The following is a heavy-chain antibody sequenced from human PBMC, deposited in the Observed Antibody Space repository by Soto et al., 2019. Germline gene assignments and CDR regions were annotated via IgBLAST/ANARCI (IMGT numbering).Heavy chain of an antibody. J-gene: IGHJ6*03. D-gene: IGHD3-3*01. V-gene: IGHV3-74*01. CDR1: GFTFSSYW. CDR3: ARQSFGVVRPYYYYYMDV. CDR2: INSDGSST. Sequence: EVQLVESGGGLVQPGGSLRLSCAASGFTFSSYWMHWVRQAPGKGLVWVSRINSDGSSTSYADSVKGRFTISRDNAKNTLYLQMNSLRAEDTAVYYCARQSFGVVRPYYYYYMDVWGKGTTVTVSS.